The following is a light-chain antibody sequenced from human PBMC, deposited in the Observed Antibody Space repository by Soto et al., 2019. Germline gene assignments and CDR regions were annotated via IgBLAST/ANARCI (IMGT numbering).Light chain of an antibody. CDR2: DVT. J-gene: IGLJ2*01. V-gene: IGLV2-11*01. CDR3: CSCAGSLPH. CDR1: SSDVGGYNL. Sequence: QSALTQPRSVSGSPGQAVTISCTGSSSDVGGYNLVSWYQHHPGKAPQLMIYDVTKRPSGVPDRFSGSKSGNTASLTISGLQGEDEADYYCCSCAGSLPHFGGGTKLTVL.